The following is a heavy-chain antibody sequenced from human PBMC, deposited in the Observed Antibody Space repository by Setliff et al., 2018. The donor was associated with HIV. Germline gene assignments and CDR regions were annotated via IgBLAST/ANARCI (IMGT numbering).Heavy chain of an antibody. Sequence: SETLSLTCAVSGGSISRSRNYWGWIRQPPGKGLEWTGSIFYSGSTYYNPSLKSRPTISVDTSKNQFSLKLNSVTAADTAVYYCARLAIPAATTDYWGQGTLVTVSS. CDR3: ARLAIPAATTDY. V-gene: IGHV4-39*01. CDR1: GGSISRSRNY. CDR2: IFYSGST. D-gene: IGHD2-2*01. J-gene: IGHJ4*02.